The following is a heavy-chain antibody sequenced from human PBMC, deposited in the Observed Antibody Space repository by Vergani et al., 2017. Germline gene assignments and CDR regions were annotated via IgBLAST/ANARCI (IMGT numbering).Heavy chain of an antibody. V-gene: IGHV4-61*02. CDR3: ARGIFGVINNYYYYYYMDV. Sequence: QVQLQESGPGLVKPSQTLSLTCTVSGGSISSGSYYWSWIRQPAGKGLEWIGRIYTSGSTNYNPSLKSRVTISVDTSKNQFSLKLSSVTAADTAVYYCARGIFGVINNYYYYYYMDVWGKGTTVTVSS. J-gene: IGHJ6*03. D-gene: IGHD3-3*01. CDR1: GGSISSGSYY. CDR2: IYTSGST.